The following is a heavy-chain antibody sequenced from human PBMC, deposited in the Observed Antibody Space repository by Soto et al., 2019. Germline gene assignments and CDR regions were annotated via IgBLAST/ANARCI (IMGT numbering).Heavy chain of an antibody. D-gene: IGHD3-10*01. V-gene: IGHV3-23*01. CDR3: ARDAISMVRGTNNWFDP. CDR2: ISGNGIAT. J-gene: IGHJ5*02. Sequence: EVQLLESGGGLVQPGGSLRLSCEASGFISSDHAMSWVRQAPGKGLEWVSAISGNGIATYYADSVKGRFTISRDNSKNTLYLQMNRLRADDTAVYYCARDAISMVRGTNNWFDPWGQGTLVTVSS. CDR1: GFISSDHA.